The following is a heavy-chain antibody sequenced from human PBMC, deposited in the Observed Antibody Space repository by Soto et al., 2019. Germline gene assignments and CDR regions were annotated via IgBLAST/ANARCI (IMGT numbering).Heavy chain of an antibody. D-gene: IGHD4-4*01. CDR2: ISGSGIST. J-gene: IGHJ6*02. CDR1: GFTFRSFT. V-gene: IGHV3-23*01. Sequence: GGSLRLSCAASGFTFRSFTMSWVRQAPGEGLEWVSGISGSGISTYYTDSVKGRFTISRDNSKNTVFLQMNSLRDEDTAVYYCVKPPVITASYYYYDMDVWGQGTTVTVSS. CDR3: VKPPVITASYYYYDMDV.